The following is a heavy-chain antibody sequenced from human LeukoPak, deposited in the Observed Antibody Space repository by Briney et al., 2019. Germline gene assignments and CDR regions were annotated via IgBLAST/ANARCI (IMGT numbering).Heavy chain of an antibody. V-gene: IGHV3-30*03. CDR2: ISSDGNNK. D-gene: IGHD2-15*01. J-gene: IGHJ4*02. CDR3: ARDGLGVVVAYIDY. CDR1: GFTFSNYG. Sequence: GGSLRLACAAGGFTFSNYGMQWVRQAPGKGLEGVAVISSDGNNKYYADSVKGRFTISRDNSKNTLYLQMNSLRAEDTAVYYCARDGLGVVVAYIDYWGQGTLVTVSS.